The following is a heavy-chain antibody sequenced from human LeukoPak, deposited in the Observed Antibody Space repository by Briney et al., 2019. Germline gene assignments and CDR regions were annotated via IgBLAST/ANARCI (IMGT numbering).Heavy chain of an antibody. CDR3: ARSFQEFRFNWFDP. Sequence: TGGSLRLSCAASGFTVSSNYMSWVRQPPGKGLEWIGEINHSGSTNYNPSLKSRVTISVDTSKNQFSLKLSSVTAADTAVYYCARSFQEFRFNWFDPWGQGTLVTVSS. V-gene: IGHV4-34*01. CDR1: GFTVSSNY. CDR2: INHSGST. J-gene: IGHJ5*02. D-gene: IGHD3-10*01.